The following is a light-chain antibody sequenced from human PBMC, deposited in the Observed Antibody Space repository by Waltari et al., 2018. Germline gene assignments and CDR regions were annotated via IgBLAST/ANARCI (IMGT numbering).Light chain of an antibody. J-gene: IGKJ4*01. Sequence: EIVLTQSPATLSLSPGERATLPCRASQSVSSYLAWYQQKPGQAPRLLIYDASNRATGIPARISGSGSGTDFTLTISSLEPEDFAVYYCQQRSSWPLTFGGGTKVEIK. CDR1: QSVSSY. CDR3: QQRSSWPLT. CDR2: DAS. V-gene: IGKV3-11*01.